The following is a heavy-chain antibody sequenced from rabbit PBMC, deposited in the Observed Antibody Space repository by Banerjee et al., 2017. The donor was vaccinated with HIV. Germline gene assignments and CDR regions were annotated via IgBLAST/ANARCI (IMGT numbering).Heavy chain of an antibody. D-gene: IGHD2-1*01. V-gene: IGHV1S45*01. CDR1: GFSFSDRYF. Sequence: QEQLEESGGDLVKPGASLTLTCTASGFSFSDRYFVCWVRQAPGKGLEWIACIYAGDGIGSGSTYYATWAKGRFTISKTSSTTVTLQMTSLTAADTATYFCARDQTGDGVSVHTLWGQGTLVTVS. J-gene: IGHJ3*01. CDR3: ARDQTGDGVSVHTL. CDR2: IYAGDGIGSGST.